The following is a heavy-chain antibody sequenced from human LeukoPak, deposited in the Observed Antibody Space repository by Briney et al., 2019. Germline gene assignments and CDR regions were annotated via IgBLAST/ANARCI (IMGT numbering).Heavy chain of an antibody. CDR1: GYRFTSYG. CDR3: ARDRVSLWFGELLY. CDR2: ISAYNGNT. D-gene: IGHD3-10*01. Sequence: ASVKVSCKASGYRFTSYGISWVRQAPGQGLEWTGWISAYNGNTNYVQKLQGRVTMTTDTSTSTAYMELRSLRSDDTAVYYCARDRVSLWFGELLYWGQGTLVTVSS. V-gene: IGHV1-18*01. J-gene: IGHJ4*02.